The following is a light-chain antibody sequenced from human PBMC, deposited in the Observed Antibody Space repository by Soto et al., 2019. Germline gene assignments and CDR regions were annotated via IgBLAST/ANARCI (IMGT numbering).Light chain of an antibody. CDR2: AAS. Sequence: DIQMTQSPSSLSASVGDRVTITCRASQSISSYLNWYQQKPGKAPKLLIYAASSLQSGVPSRFSGSGSGTDFTLTISSLQPEDFATYYCQQRYSTPRWTFGQGTKVEIK. V-gene: IGKV1-39*01. CDR3: QQRYSTPRWT. J-gene: IGKJ1*01. CDR1: QSISSY.